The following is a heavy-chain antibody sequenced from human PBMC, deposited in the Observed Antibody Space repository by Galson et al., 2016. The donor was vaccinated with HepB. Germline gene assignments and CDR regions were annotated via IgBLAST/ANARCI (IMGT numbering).Heavy chain of an antibody. CDR2: INPNSGGT. Sequence: SVKVSCKASGYTFNDYYIHWVRQAPGQGLEWMGWINPNSGGTNFAQKLQGRVTMTRDTSISTAYMGLSRLRSDDTAVYYCARVKTYFDFWSGQGGINCGIDCWGQGTTVTVSS. J-gene: IGHJ6*02. V-gene: IGHV1-2*02. CDR3: ARVKTYFDFWSGQGGINCGIDC. D-gene: IGHD3-3*01. CDR1: GYTFNDYY.